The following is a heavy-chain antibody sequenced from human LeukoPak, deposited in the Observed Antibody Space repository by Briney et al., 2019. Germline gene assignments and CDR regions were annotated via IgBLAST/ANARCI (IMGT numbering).Heavy chain of an antibody. J-gene: IGHJ5*02. V-gene: IGHV1-8*01. CDR1: GYSLSDYY. CDR2: MNPITGST. D-gene: IGHD3-10*01. Sequence: ASVTLSCKVSGYSLSDYYISWVRQAAGQGLEWIGWMNPITGSTGHPPHFRGRTIITRNTSIPTAFMELTSLTSDNPAIYYSARVKRFPGVLFVLWGEGTLGSVSS. CDR3: ARVKRFPGVLFVL.